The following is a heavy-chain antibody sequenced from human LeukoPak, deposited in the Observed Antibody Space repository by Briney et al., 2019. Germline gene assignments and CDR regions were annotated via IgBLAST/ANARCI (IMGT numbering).Heavy chain of an antibody. D-gene: IGHD4-17*01. J-gene: IGHJ4*02. V-gene: IGHV3-7*01. CDR1: GFTFSSYW. CDR2: IRQDGSQK. CDR3: ARESGSVTSEVDFDY. Sequence: GGSLRLSCVASGFTFSSYWMSWVRQAPGKGLEGVATIRQDGSQKYYVDSVKGRFTISRGNANHSLYLQMSSLRAGDTAVYYCARESGSVTSEVDFDYWGQGALVTVSS.